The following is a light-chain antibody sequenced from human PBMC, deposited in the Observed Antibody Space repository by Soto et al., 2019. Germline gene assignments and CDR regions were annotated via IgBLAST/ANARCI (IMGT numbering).Light chain of an antibody. V-gene: IGKV3-15*01. J-gene: IGKJ2*01. CDR2: GAS. CDR3: QQYNNWLL. Sequence: EIVMTQSPATLSVSPGERATLSCRASQSVSSNLAWYQQKPGQAPRLLIYGASTRATGIPARFSGSGSGTEFTLTISSLQSEDFADYYCQQYNNWLLFGQGTKLEIK. CDR1: QSVSSN.